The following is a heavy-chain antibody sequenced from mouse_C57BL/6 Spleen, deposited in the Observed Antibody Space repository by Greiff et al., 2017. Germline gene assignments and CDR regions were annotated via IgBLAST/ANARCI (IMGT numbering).Heavy chain of an antibody. CDR2: INPSSGYT. J-gene: IGHJ3*01. CDR1: GYTFTSYW. CDR3: ASVYYGSSAWFAY. D-gene: IGHD1-1*01. V-gene: IGHV1-7*01. Sequence: QVKLQQSGAELAKPGASVKLSCKASGYTFTSYWMHWVKQRPGQGLEWIGYINPSSGYTKYNQKFKDKATLTADKSSSTAYRQLSSLTYEDSAVYYCASVYYGSSAWFAYWGQGTLVTVSA.